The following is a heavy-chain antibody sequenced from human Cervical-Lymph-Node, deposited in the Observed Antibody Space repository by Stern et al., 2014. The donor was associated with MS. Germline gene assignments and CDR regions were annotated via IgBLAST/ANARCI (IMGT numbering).Heavy chain of an antibody. CDR1: GFTFSNST. V-gene: IGHV3-21*01. CDR2: ISSTSSYI. Sequence: EVQLVESGGGLVKPGGSLRLSCEAFGFTFSNSTMTWFRQAPGKGLEWVSSISSTSSYIYSAASVKGRFTISRDNVKRSLYQHMNSLRAEDTAVYYCARDGGDFWGQGTLVTVSS. J-gene: IGHJ4*02. D-gene: IGHD3-16*01. CDR3: ARDGGDF.